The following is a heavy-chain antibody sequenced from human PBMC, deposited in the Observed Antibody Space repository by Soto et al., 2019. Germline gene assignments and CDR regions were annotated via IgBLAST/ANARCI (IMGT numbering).Heavy chain of an antibody. V-gene: IGHV3-7*03. CDR3: ARAKGGYGSLTFDY. CDR2: IKQDGSEK. D-gene: IGHD3-10*01. J-gene: IGHJ4*02. CDR1: GFTFSSYW. Sequence: GGSLRLSFAASGFTFSSYWMSWVRQAPGKGLEWVANIKQDGSEKYYVDSVKGRFTISRDNAKNSLYLQMNSLRAEDTAVYYCARAKGGYGSLTFDYWGQGTLVTVSS.